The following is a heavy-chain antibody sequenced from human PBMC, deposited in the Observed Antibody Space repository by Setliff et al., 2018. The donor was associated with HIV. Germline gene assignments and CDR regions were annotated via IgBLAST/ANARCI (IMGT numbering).Heavy chain of an antibody. CDR1: GASMTDLY. CDR3: ASDRYDSTSYYWYFDL. CDR2: IYYNGIT. V-gene: IGHV4-59*11. D-gene: IGHD3-22*01. Sequence: SETLSLTCTVSGASMTDLYWRWIRQTQGKGLEWIGQIYYNGITNYNPSLKSRVSMSMDTSKTQFSLRLSSVTAADTAVYYCASDRYDSTSYYWYFDLWGRGTLVTVSS. J-gene: IGHJ2*01.